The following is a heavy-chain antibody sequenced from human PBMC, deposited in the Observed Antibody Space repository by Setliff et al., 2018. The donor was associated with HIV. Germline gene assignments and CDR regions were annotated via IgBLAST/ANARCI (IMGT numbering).Heavy chain of an antibody. V-gene: IGHV5-51*01. D-gene: IGHD3-3*01. CDR3: ARPTGSDLRVAY. Sequence: PGESLKLSCQGSGYTFNNFWIGWVRQMPGKGLEWMGIIYPSGSIAKYNPSFQGLVTFSVDESINTAFLQWNSLKASDSAMYYCARPTGSDLRVAYWGQGTLVTVSS. CDR2: IYPSGSIA. CDR1: GYTFNNFW. J-gene: IGHJ4*02.